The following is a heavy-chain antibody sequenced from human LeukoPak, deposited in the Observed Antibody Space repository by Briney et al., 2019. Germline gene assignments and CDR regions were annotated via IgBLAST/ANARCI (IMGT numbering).Heavy chain of an antibody. CDR2: IYSGDSDT. D-gene: IGHD3-10*01. CDR3: ARQSVTMVRGVGYGMDV. CDR1: GYSFTSYW. Sequence: GESLKISCKGSGYSFTSYWIGWVRQMPGKGLEWMGIIYSGDSDTRYSPSFQGQVTISADKSISTAYLQWSSLKASDTAMYYCARQSVTMVRGVGYGMDVWGQGTTVTVSS. V-gene: IGHV5-51*01. J-gene: IGHJ6*02.